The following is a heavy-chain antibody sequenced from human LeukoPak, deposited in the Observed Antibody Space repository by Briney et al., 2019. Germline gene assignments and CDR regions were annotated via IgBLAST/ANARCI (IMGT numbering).Heavy chain of an antibody. CDR2: IYHSGST. Sequence: PSETLSLTCAVSGGSISSSNWWSWVRQPPGKGLEWIGEIYHSGSTNYNPSLKSRVTISVDKSKNQFSLKLSSVTAADTAVYYCARLLRAAGHDAFDIWGQGTMVTVSS. CDR1: GGSISSSNW. CDR3: ARLLRAAGHDAFDI. V-gene: IGHV4-4*02. J-gene: IGHJ3*02. D-gene: IGHD6-13*01.